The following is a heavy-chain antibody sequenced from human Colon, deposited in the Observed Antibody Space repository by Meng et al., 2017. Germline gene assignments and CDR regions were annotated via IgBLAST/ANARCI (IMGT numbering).Heavy chain of an antibody. D-gene: IGHD1-1*01. J-gene: IGHJ4*02. CDR1: GGSTSSYY. V-gene: IGHV4-59*07. Sequence: QLQLKASAPGPGNPSGTLSLTCTASGGSTSSYYWNGIRQPPGKALEWIGYIHYSGSSNYNPSLKSRVTMSVDTSKNQFSLKLTPVTAADTAVYYCARATLEGRGVYYFDHWGQGTLVTVSS. CDR2: IHYSGSS. CDR3: ARATLEGRGVYYFDH.